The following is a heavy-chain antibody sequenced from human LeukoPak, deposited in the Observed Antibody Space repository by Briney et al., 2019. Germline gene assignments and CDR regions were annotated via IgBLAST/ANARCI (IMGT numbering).Heavy chain of an antibody. J-gene: IGHJ3*02. CDR2: INTNTGNP. Sequence: GASVKVSCKASGYTFTSYAMNWVRQAPGQGLEWMGWINTNTGNPTYAQGFTGRFVFSLDTSVSTAYLQISSLKAEDTAVYYCARAEAMVMSRAFDIWGQGTMVTVSS. D-gene: IGHD5-18*01. CDR3: ARAEAMVMSRAFDI. V-gene: IGHV7-4-1*02. CDR1: GYTFTSYA.